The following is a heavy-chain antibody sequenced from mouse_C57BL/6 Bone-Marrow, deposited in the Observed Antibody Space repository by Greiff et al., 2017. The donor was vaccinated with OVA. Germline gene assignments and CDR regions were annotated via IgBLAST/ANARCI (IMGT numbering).Heavy chain of an antibody. Sequence: VQLQQSGAELVRPGASVKLSCTASGFNIKDDYMHWVKQRPEQGLEWIGWIDPENGDTEYAAKFQGKATITADTSSNTAYLQLSSLTSEDTAVYYGRGLYYGNRAWFAYWGQGTLVTVSA. D-gene: IGHD2-1*01. CDR2: IDPENGDT. J-gene: IGHJ3*01. V-gene: IGHV14-4*01. CDR3: RGLYYGNRAWFAY. CDR1: GFNIKDDY.